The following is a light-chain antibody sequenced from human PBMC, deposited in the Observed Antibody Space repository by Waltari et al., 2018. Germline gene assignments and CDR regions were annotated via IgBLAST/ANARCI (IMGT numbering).Light chain of an antibody. CDR3: LRRDRWLT. Sequence: DIVLTQSPATLSLSPGERATLSCRASQSVTNYLAWYQQKPGQAPRLLIYDISTRATAIPARFNGSGSGTDFTLTISSLEPEDFAVYYCLRRDRWLTFGGGTKVEIK. CDR1: QSVTNY. J-gene: IGKJ4*01. CDR2: DIS. V-gene: IGKV3-11*01.